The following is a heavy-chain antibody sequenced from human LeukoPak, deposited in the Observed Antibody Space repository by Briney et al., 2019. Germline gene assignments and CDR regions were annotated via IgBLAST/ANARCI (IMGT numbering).Heavy chain of an antibody. CDR1: GGSISSGSYY. D-gene: IGHD3-9*01. V-gene: IGHV4-39*01. CDR3: ARHLRLRYFDY. CDR2: IYYSGST. J-gene: IGHJ4*02. Sequence: SETLSLTCTVSGGSISSGSYYWSWIRQPPGKGLERIGSIYYSGSTYYNPSLKSRVTISVDTSKNQFSLKLSSVTAADTAVYYCARHLRLRYFDYWGQGTLVTVSS.